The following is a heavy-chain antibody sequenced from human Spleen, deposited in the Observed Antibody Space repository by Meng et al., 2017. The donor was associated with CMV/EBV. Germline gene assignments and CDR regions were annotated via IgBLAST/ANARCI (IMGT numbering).Heavy chain of an antibody. Sequence: SVKVSCKASGGTFSSYAISWVRQAPGQGLEWMGGIIPILGTANYAQKFQGRVTITADKATNTGYMELSSLRSEDTAVYYCATSLDTSMVPLEGYWGQGTLVTVSS. CDR1: GGTFSSYA. CDR3: ATSLDTSMVPLEGY. J-gene: IGHJ4*02. D-gene: IGHD5-18*01. V-gene: IGHV1-69*10. CDR2: IIPILGTA.